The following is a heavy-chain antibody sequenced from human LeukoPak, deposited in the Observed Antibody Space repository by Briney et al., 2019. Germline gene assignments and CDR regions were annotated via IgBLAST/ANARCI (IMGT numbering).Heavy chain of an antibody. Sequence: GGSLRLSCAASGFTFSSYGMSWVRQAPGKGLEWVSTISSSGGSTYYADSVKGRFTISRDNSKNTLYLQMNSLRAEDTAVYYCAKSNGVDRNGYNSDYFDYWGQGTLVTVSS. CDR1: GFTFSSYG. CDR3: AKSNGVDRNGYNSDYFDY. J-gene: IGHJ4*02. V-gene: IGHV3-23*01. CDR2: ISSSGGST. D-gene: IGHD5-24*01.